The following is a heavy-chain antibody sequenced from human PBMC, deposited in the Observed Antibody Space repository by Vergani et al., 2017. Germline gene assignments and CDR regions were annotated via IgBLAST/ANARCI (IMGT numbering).Heavy chain of an antibody. Sequence: QMQLQESGPGLVKASETLSLTCTVSGDSIISRSYYWGWIRQPPGKGLEWIGSIYNSGNGYSRSYLKSRVTISADPSKNQFSLRLTSGTAADTAVYYCASGKYYSDSTSHFRGRYFDVWGRGTLVTVPS. J-gene: IGHJ2*01. CDR2: IYNSGNG. CDR3: ASGKYYSDSTSHFRGRYFDV. CDR1: GDSIISRSYY. D-gene: IGHD3-16*01. V-gene: IGHV4-39*01.